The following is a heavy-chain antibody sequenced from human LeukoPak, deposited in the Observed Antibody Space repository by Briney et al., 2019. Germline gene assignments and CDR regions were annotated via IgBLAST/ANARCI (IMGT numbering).Heavy chain of an antibody. D-gene: IGHD3-10*01. V-gene: IGHV4-4*07. CDR3: ARDMVRGPARAYFDY. Sequence: SETLSLTRTVSGGSISSYYWSWIRQPAGKGLEWIGRIYTSGSTNYNPSLKSRVTMSVDTSKNQFSLKLSSVTAADTAVYYCARDMVRGPARAYFDYWGQGTLVTVSS. CDR1: GGSISSYY. J-gene: IGHJ4*02. CDR2: IYTSGST.